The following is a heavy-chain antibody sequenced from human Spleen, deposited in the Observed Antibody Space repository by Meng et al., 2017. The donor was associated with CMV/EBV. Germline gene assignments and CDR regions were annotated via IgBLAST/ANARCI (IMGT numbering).Heavy chain of an antibody. CDR3: ARDWGEEEGAFDI. V-gene: IGHV3-11*01. CDR1: GFTFTDYY. D-gene: IGHD3-16*01. Sequence: GESLKISCTASGFTFTDYYMTWIRQAPEKGLEWVSYIYSSGTTMYYADSVKGRFTISRDNARNSLYLQMNSLTADDTAVYYCARDWGEEEGAFDIWGQGTLVTVSS. J-gene: IGHJ3*02. CDR2: IYSSGTTM.